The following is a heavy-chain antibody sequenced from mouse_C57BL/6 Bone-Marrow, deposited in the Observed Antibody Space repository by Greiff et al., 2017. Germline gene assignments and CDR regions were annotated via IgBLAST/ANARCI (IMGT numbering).Heavy chain of an antibody. CDR3: ARWGNPYYFDY. CDR1: RYTFTSYG. D-gene: IGHD2-1*01. CDR2: IYPRSGNT. Sequence: QVQLQQSGAELARPGASVKLSCKASRYTFTSYGISWVKQRTGQGLEWIGEIYPRSGNTYYNEKFKGKATLTADKSSSTAYMELRSLTSEDSAVYFCARWGNPYYFDYWGQGTTLTVSS. V-gene: IGHV1-81*01. J-gene: IGHJ2*01.